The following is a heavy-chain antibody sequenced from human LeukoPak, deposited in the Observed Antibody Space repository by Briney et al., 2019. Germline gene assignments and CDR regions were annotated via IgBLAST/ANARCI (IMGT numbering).Heavy chain of an antibody. CDR1: GYTFANYG. CDR2: ISLDSGNT. V-gene: IGHV1-18*01. D-gene: IGHD2-2*01. Sequence: AASVKVSCTASGYTFANYGINWVRQAPGQGLEWMGWISLDSGNTGYAQRVQGRVTLTTDTSTSTAYMELRSLRSDDTAVYFCARVTYLRSYQLDYWGQGTLVSISS. J-gene: IGHJ4*02. CDR3: ARVTYLRSYQLDY.